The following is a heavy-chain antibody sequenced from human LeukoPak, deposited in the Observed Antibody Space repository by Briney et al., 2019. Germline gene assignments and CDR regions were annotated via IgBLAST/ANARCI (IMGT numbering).Heavy chain of an antibody. D-gene: IGHD3-10*02. J-gene: IGHJ6*02. CDR2: IKQDGSEK. CDR3: ARLNPMSPFYYYYGMDV. CDR1: GFTFNNYS. Sequence: GGSLRLSCAASGFTFNNYSMSWVRQAPGKGLEWVANIKQDGSEKYYVDSVKGRFTISRDNAKNSLYLQMNSLRAEDTAVYYCARLNPMSPFYYYYGMDVWGQGTTVTVSS. V-gene: IGHV3-7*03.